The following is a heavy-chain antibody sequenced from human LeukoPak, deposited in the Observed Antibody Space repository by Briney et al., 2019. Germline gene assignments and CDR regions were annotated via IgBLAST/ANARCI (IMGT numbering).Heavy chain of an antibody. CDR1: GGSISSYY. CDR2: IYYSGNT. D-gene: IGHD2-8*01. CDR3: ARHRTTGVVPNYFDY. J-gene: IGHJ4*02. Sequence: PSETLSLTCTVSGGSISSYYWSWIRQPPGKGLEWIGYIYYSGNTNYSPSLKSRVTILVDASKNQFSLNLRSVIAADTAVYYCARHRTTGVVPNYFDYWGQGTLVTVSP. V-gene: IGHV4-59*08.